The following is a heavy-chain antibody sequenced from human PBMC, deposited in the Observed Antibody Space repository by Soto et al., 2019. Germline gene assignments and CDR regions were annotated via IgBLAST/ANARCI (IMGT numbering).Heavy chain of an antibody. CDR2: IYWDDDK. J-gene: IGHJ4*02. CDR3: AHLIVVVSASYFDY. V-gene: IGHV2-5*02. CDR1: GFSLSTSGVG. Sequence: QITLKESGPTLVKPTQTLTLTCTFSGFSLSTSGVGVGWIRQPPGKALEWLALIYWDDDKRYSPSLKSRLTITKDPSKNQVVLTMTNMDPVDTGTYYCAHLIVVVSASYFDYWGQGTLVTVSS. D-gene: IGHD2-21*02.